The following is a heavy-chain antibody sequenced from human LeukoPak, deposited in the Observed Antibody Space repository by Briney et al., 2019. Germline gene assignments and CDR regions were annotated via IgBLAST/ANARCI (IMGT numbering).Heavy chain of an antibody. CDR3: AREGYDFWGVYMDV. Sequence: PGGSLRLSCAASGFTFSSYSMNWVRQAPGKGLEWVSSISSSRSYIYYADSVKGRFTISRDNAKNSLYLQMNSLRAEDTAVYYCAREGYDFWGVYMDVWGKGTTVTVSS. CDR2: ISSSRSYI. V-gene: IGHV3-21*01. CDR1: GFTFSSYS. J-gene: IGHJ6*03. D-gene: IGHD3-3*01.